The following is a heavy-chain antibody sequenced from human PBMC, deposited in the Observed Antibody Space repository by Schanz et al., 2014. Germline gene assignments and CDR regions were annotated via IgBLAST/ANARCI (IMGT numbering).Heavy chain of an antibody. V-gene: IGHV1-18*01. CDR1: GYTFISYG. CDR2: ISGSNGNT. J-gene: IGHJ4*02. D-gene: IGHD6-13*01. Sequence: QVQVVQSGAEVKKPGASVKVSCKASGYTFISYGISWVRQAPGQGLEWLGWISGSNGNTNYTQKFQGRVTMTIDPYTSTVYMDVSSLRSEDTAVYYCASSGAGYSSSWDFDYSGQGTLVTVSS. CDR3: ASSGAGYSSSWDFDY.